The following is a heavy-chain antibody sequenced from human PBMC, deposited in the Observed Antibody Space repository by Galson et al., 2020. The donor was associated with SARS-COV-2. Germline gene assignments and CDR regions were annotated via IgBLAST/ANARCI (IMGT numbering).Heavy chain of an antibody. Sequence: SETLSLTCTVSGGSISSGSYYWSWIRQPAGKGLEWSGRIYTSGSTNYNPSLKSRVTISVDTSKNQFSLKLSSVTAADTAVYYCAREIIVVVSNWFDPWGQGTLVTVSS. CDR3: AREIIVVVSNWFDP. V-gene: IGHV4-61*02. J-gene: IGHJ5*02. D-gene: IGHD3-22*01. CDR2: IYTSGST. CDR1: GGSISSGSYY.